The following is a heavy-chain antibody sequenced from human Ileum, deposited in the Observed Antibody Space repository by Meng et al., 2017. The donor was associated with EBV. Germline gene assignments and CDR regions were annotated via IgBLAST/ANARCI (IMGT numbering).Heavy chain of an antibody. CDR1: GGSVISNNW. V-gene: IGHV4-4*02. CDR3: AKVSLTGTFYDH. Sequence: QGSGQRLVKPSGTLSLTCAVAGGSVISNNWWSWVRQPPGKGLEWIGEIFHIGSTNNSPSLKSRVTISVDNSKNQFSLSLTSVTAADTAIYYCAKVSLTGTFYDHWGQGILVTVSS. D-gene: IGHD3-9*01. J-gene: IGHJ4*02. CDR2: IFHIGST.